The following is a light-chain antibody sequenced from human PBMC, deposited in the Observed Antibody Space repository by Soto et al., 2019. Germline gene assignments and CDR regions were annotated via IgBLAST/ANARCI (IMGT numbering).Light chain of an antibody. CDR2: HAS. J-gene: IGKJ1*01. CDR3: QQYKNSPWT. Sequence: DIQMTQSPSTLSASVGDRVTITCRASQSISSWLDWYQQKPGEAPKLLLYHASTLESGVPSRFSGSGSGTEFTLTFSRLQPEDFGSYYGQQYKNSPWTFGQGTKVEIK. CDR1: QSISSW. V-gene: IGKV1-5*01.